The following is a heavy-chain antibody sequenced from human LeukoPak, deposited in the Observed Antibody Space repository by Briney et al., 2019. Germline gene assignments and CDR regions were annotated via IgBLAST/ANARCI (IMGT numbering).Heavy chain of an antibody. J-gene: IGHJ4*02. CDR2: ISISGTST. D-gene: IGHD1-1*01. CDR1: GFTFDDYA. Sequence: GGSLRLSCAASGFTFDDYAMHWVRQAPGKGLEWVSSISISGTSTYYAASVKGRFTISRDNAKNSLYLQMNSLRAEDTAVYYCTSHRRYNWNDDRDYWGQGTLVTVSS. V-gene: IGHV3-9*01. CDR3: TSHRRYNWNDDRDY.